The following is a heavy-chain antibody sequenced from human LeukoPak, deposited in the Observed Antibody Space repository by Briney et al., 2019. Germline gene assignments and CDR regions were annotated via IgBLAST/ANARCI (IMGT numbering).Heavy chain of an antibody. CDR2: INHSGST. CDR3: ARGILRYFDWSKRLDY. CDR1: GGSFSGYY. D-gene: IGHD3-9*01. V-gene: IGHV4-34*01. J-gene: IGHJ4*02. Sequence: SETLSLTCAVYGGSFSGYYWSWIRQPPGKGLEWIGEINHSGSTNYNPSLKSRVTISVDTSKNQFSLKLSSVTAADTAVYYCARGILRYFDWSKRLDYWGQGTLVTVYS.